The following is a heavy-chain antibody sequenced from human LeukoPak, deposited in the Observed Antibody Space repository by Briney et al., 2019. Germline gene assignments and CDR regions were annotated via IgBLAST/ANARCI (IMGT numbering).Heavy chain of an antibody. V-gene: IGHV3-48*01. CDR2: ISSSSSTI. D-gene: IGHD3-22*01. CDR3: ARGAARVTYYYDSSGYYNLDY. Sequence: PGGSLRLSCAASGFTFSSYSMNWVRQAPGKGLEWVSYISSSSSTIYYADSVKGRFTISRDNAKNTLYLQMNSLRAEDTAVYYCARGAARVTYYYDSSGYYNLDYWGQGTLVTVSS. CDR1: GFTFSSYS. J-gene: IGHJ4*02.